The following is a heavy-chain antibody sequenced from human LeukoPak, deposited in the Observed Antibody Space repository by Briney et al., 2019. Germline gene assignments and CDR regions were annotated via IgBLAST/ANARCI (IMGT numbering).Heavy chain of an antibody. Sequence: GESLKISCKGSGYSFTSYWIGWVRQMPGKGLEWMGIIYPGDSDTRYSPSFQGQVTISADKSISTAYLQWSSLKASDTAMYYCAGITSDYSNFQSFDYWGQGTLVTVSS. CDR2: IYPGDSDT. CDR1: GYSFTSYW. D-gene: IGHD4-11*01. V-gene: IGHV5-51*01. CDR3: AGITSDYSNFQSFDY. J-gene: IGHJ4*02.